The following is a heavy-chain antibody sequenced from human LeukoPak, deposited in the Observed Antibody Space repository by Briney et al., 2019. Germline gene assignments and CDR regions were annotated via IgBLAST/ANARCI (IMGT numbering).Heavy chain of an antibody. J-gene: IGHJ6*02. V-gene: IGHV4-30-4*01. CDR1: GGSISSGDYY. CDR2: IYYSGRT. Sequence: PSQTLSLTCIVSGGSISSGDYYWSWIREPPGKGLEWIGYIYYSGRTYYSPSLKSRVTISVDTSKNQFSLKLSSVTAADTAVYYCAREYGAYCGGDCYSGMSYDYYGMDVWGQGTTVTVSS. D-gene: IGHD2-21*02. CDR3: AREYGAYCGGDCYSGMSYDYYGMDV.